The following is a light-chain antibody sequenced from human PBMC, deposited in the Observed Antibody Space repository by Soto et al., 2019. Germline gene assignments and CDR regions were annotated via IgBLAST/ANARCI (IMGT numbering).Light chain of an antibody. Sequence: QSVLTQPRSVSGSPGQSVTISRTGTSSDVGGYNYVSWYQQHPGKAPKLMIYDVSKRPSGVPDRFSGSKSGNTASLTISGLQAEDEADYYCCSYEGSYVFGTGTKATVL. V-gene: IGLV2-11*01. CDR3: CSYEGSYV. J-gene: IGLJ1*01. CDR2: DVS. CDR1: SSDVGGYNY.